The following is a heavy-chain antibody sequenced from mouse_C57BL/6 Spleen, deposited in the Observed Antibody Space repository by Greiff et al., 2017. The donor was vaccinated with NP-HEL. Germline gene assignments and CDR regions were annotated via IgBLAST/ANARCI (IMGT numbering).Heavy chain of an antibody. Sequence: EVQLQQSGPELVKPGASVKISCKASGYTFTDYYMNWVKQSHGKSLEWIGDINPNNGGTSYNQKFKGKATLTVDKSSSTAYMELRSLTSEDSAVYYCAPYGVAYDYDDGLWFADWGQGTLVTVSA. D-gene: IGHD2-4*01. V-gene: IGHV1-26*01. CDR1: GYTFTDYY. J-gene: IGHJ3*01. CDR2: INPNNGGT. CDR3: APYGVAYDYDDGLWFAD.